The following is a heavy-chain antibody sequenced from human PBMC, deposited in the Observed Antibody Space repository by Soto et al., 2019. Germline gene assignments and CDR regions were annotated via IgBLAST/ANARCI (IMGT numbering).Heavy chain of an antibody. Sequence: QVQLQESGPGLVKPSQTLSLTCTVSGGSISSGGYYWSWIRQHPGRGLEWIGYISYSGSTYYSPSLESRVTMSVDTSKNQFSLKLRPVTAADTAVYYCARDHSTGWGNFDYWGQGTLVTVSS. CDR1: GGSISSGGYY. CDR2: ISYSGST. D-gene: IGHD6-19*01. CDR3: ARDHSTGWGNFDY. J-gene: IGHJ4*02. V-gene: IGHV4-31*03.